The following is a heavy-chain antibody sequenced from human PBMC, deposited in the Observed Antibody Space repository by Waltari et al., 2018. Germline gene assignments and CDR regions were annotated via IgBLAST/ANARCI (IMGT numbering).Heavy chain of an antibody. CDR3: ARVFGYYYYHMDV. J-gene: IGHJ6*03. CDR1: GGSLSGYH. Sequence: QVQLQQWGAGLLKPSETLSLTCDVSGGSLSGYHWTWIRQPPGKGLEWIGEINDSGRTTYNPPLERRVTLSIDTVNKQFSLRVRSVTAADTAVYYWARVFGYYYYHMDVWGKGTTVTISS. D-gene: IGHD3-3*01. CDR2: INDSGRT. V-gene: IGHV4-34*02.